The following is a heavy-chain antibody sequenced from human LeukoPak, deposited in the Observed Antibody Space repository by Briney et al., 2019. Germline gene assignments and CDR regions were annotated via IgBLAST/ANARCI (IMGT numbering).Heavy chain of an antibody. D-gene: IGHD2-15*01. J-gene: IGHJ2*01. Sequence: PSQTLSLTCTVSGGSISSGDYYWSWIRQPPGKGLEWIGYIYYSGSTYYNPSLKSRVTISVDTSKNQFSLKLSSVTAADTAVYYCARGGKAAVRFDLWGRGTLVTVFS. CDR2: IYYSGST. V-gene: IGHV4-30-4*01. CDR1: GGSISSGDYY. CDR3: ARGGKAAVRFDL.